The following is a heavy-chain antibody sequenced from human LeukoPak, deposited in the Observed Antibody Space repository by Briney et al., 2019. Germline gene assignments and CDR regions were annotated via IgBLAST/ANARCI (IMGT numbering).Heavy chain of an antibody. CDR2: ISSSSSYI. Sequence: GGSLRLSCAASGFTFSSYSMNWVRQAPGKGLEWVSSISSSSSYIYYADSVKGRFTIPRDNAKNSLYLQMNSLRAEDTAVYYCARDSPDAYYGSGSYSMDVWGKGTTVTVSS. D-gene: IGHD3-10*01. J-gene: IGHJ6*04. CDR3: ARDSPDAYYGSGSYSMDV. V-gene: IGHV3-21*01. CDR1: GFTFSSYS.